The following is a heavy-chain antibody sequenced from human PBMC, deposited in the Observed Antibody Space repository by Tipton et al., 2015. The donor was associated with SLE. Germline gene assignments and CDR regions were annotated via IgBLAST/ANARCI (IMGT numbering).Heavy chain of an antibody. CDR1: GGSISSGSYY. V-gene: IGHV4-61*02. D-gene: IGHD6-13*01. CDR3: ARAIAYQQLAPMDV. Sequence: LRLSCTVSGGSISSGSYYWSWIRQPAGKGLEWIGRIYTSGSTNYNPSLKSRVTVSVDTSKNQFSLKLSSVTAADTAVYYCARAIAYQQLAPMDVWGKGTTVTVSS. J-gene: IGHJ6*03. CDR2: IYTSGST.